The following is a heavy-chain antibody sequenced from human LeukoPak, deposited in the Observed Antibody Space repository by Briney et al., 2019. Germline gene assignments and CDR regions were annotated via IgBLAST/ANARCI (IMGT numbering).Heavy chain of an antibody. V-gene: IGHV3-21*01. Sequence: GGSLRLSCAASGFTFSSYSMNWVRQAPGKGLEWVSSISSSSSYIYYADSVKGRFTISRDNAKNSLYLQMNSLRAEDTAVYYCARDLLFQNMGWWLAHDAFDIWGQGTMVTVSS. CDR3: ARDLLFQNMGWWLAHDAFDI. CDR1: GFTFSSYS. D-gene: IGHD2-15*01. J-gene: IGHJ3*02. CDR2: ISSSSSYI.